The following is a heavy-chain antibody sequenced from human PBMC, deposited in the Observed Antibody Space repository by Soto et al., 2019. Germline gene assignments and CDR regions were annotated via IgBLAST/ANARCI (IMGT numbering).Heavy chain of an antibody. J-gene: IGHJ4*02. Sequence: EVQLVESGGGLIQPGGSLRLSCAVSGFTVSNNYMSWVRQAPGKGLEGVSVIYSGGYTAYGDSVKGRFTISRENSKNNPFLKMKGLGPAAPAVFYWSTNRGGGGYWGQGTLVTVSS. D-gene: IGHD3-10*01. CDR3: STNRGGGGY. CDR1: GFTVSNNY. CDR2: IYSGGYT. V-gene: IGHV3-53*01.